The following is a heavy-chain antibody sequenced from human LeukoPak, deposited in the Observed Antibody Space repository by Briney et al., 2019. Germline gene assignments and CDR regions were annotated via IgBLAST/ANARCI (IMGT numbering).Heavy chain of an antibody. CDR1: GFTFSSYG. Sequence: GRSLRLSCAASGFTFSSYGMHWVRQAPGKGLEWVAVIWYDGSNKYYADSVKGRFTISRDNSKNTLYLQMNSLRAEDTAVYYCAKGGAQLGNDFWSGYYDNWGQGTLVTVSS. CDR3: AKGGAQLGNDFWSGYYDN. V-gene: IGHV3-33*06. CDR2: IWYDGSNK. D-gene: IGHD3-3*01. J-gene: IGHJ4*02.